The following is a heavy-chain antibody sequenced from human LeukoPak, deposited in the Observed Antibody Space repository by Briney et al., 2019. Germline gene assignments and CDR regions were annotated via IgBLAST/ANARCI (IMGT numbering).Heavy chain of an antibody. CDR3: ARDRRAWSAFDI. V-gene: IGHV3-23*01. CDR2: IGGAGGSR. J-gene: IGHJ3*02. CDR1: GFTFSSFA. Sequence: GGSLRLSCAASGFTFSSFAMHWVRQAPGKGLEWVSGIGGAGGSRDYADSVKGRFTISRDTGKSTLYLQMNSLGVEDTAVYYCARDRRAWSAFDIWGQGTMVTVSS. D-gene: IGHD1-1*01.